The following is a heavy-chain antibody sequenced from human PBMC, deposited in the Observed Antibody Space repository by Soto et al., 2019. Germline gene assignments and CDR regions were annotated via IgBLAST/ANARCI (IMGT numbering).Heavy chain of an antibody. CDR2: ISSSSSYI. Sequence: GGSLRLSCAASGFTFSSYSMNWVRQAPGKGLEWVSSISSSSSYIYYADSVKGRFTISRDNAKNSLYLQMNSLRAEDTAVYYCARDSSAIFGVAYFDCWGQGTLVTVSS. V-gene: IGHV3-21*01. J-gene: IGHJ4*02. D-gene: IGHD3-3*01. CDR3: ARDSSAIFGVAYFDC. CDR1: GFTFSSYS.